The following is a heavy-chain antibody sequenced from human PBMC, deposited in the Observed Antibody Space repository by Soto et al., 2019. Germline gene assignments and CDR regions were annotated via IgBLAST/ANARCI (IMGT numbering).Heavy chain of an antibody. V-gene: IGHV1-46*01. CDR1: GDTFTIYY. Sequence: ASVTVSCVSSGDTFTIYYIHCVRQAPSQGLEWMGIINPSGGSTSYAQKFQGRVTMTRDTSTSTVYMELSSLRSEDTAVYYCARDQVAAAGTGWFDPWGQGTLVTVSS. CDR2: INPSGGST. D-gene: IGHD6-13*01. J-gene: IGHJ5*02. CDR3: ARDQVAAAGTGWFDP.